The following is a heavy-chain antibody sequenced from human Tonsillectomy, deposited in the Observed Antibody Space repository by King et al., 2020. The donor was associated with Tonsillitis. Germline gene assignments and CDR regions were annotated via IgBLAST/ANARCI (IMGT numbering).Heavy chain of an antibody. J-gene: IGHJ4*02. D-gene: IGHD5-24*01. Sequence: VQLQQWGAGLLKPSETLSLTCAVYGGSFSGYYWSWIRQPPGRGLEWIGEINHSGNTNYNPSLKSRVTISVDTSKNQLSLKLRSVTAADTAVYYCARGGGDGYNDFDYWGQGTLVTVSS. CDR3: ARGGGDGYNDFDY. CDR1: GGSFSGYY. CDR2: INHSGNT. V-gene: IGHV4-34*01.